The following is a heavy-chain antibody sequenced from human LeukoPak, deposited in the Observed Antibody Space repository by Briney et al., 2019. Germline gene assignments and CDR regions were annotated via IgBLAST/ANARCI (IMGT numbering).Heavy chain of an antibody. Sequence: SETLSLTCTVSGGSISSGSYYWSWIRQHPGKGLEWLGYIYYSGTTFYNSSLKSRVTLSVDTSKNQFSLKLTSVTAADTAVYYCARVYLIFRLHIIMSRFDPWGQGTLVTVSS. CDR3: ARVYLIFRLHIIMSRFDP. CDR1: GGSISSGSYY. CDR2: IYYSGTT. J-gene: IGHJ5*02. D-gene: IGHD3/OR15-3a*01. V-gene: IGHV4-31*03.